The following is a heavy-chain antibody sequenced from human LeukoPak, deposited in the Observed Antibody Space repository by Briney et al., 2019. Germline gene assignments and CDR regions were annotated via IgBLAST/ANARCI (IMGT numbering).Heavy chain of an antibody. CDR2: IYYDGST. CDR1: GGSVSSSSYY. Sequence: SETLSLTCTVSGGSVSSSSYYWGWIRQPPGKGLEWIGSIYYDGSTYYNPSLKSRVTISVDKSKNQFSLKLSSVTAADTAVYYCARDKMGGFDYWGQGTLVTVSS. CDR3: ARDKMGGFDY. J-gene: IGHJ4*02. V-gene: IGHV4-39*07. D-gene: IGHD3-16*01.